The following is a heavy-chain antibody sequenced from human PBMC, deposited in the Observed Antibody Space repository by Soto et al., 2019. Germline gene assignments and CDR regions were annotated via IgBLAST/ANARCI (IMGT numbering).Heavy chain of an antibody. V-gene: IGHV1-18*01. D-gene: IGHD5-12*01. CDR2: ISTYNGDT. Sequence: ASVKVSCKASGYTFTRSGISWVRQAPGQGLERKGWISTYNGDTNYAQTFQGRVTMTTDTSTSTVHMEVRSLRSDDTAVYYCARGGVAPYYYYGMDVWGQGTPVTVSS. CDR3: ARGGVAPYYYYGMDV. J-gene: IGHJ6*02. CDR1: GYTFTRSG.